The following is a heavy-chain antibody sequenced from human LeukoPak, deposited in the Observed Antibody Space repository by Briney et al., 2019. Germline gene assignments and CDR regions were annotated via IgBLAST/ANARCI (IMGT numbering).Heavy chain of an antibody. V-gene: IGHV3-9*01. D-gene: IGHD6-6*01. Sequence: GRSLRLSCAASGFTFDDYAMHWVRQVPGKGLEWVSGISWSSGNIEYADSVKGRFTISRDNAKKSLFLQMNSLRAEDTALYYCARDPSYSSSSPYFDYWGQGVLVTVSS. J-gene: IGHJ4*02. CDR1: GFTFDDYA. CDR3: ARDPSYSSSSPYFDY. CDR2: ISWSSGNI.